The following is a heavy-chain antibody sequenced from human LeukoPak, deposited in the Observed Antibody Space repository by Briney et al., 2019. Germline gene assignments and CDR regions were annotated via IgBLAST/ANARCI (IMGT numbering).Heavy chain of an antibody. Sequence: GGSLRLSCAASGFTFSSYAMHWVRPAPGKGLEWVAVISYDGSNKYYADSVKGRFTISRDNSKNTLYLQMNSLRAEDTAVYYCARDGRLDCSSTSCYPFPRDWGQGTLVTVSS. CDR1: GFTFSSYA. D-gene: IGHD2-2*01. V-gene: IGHV3-30*04. J-gene: IGHJ4*02. CDR3: ARDGRLDCSSTSCYPFPRD. CDR2: ISYDGSNK.